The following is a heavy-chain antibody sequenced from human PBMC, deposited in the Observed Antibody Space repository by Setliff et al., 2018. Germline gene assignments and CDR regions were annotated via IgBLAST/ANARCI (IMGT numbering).Heavy chain of an antibody. CDR1: GGSIRSYY. CDR3: ARGITSGGYWGQRFLYLDV. J-gene: IGHJ6*03. V-gene: IGHV4-59*08. Sequence: SETLSLTCTVSGGSIRSYYWNWIRQPPGKGLEWIGYIYYSGSTNYNPSLKSRLTISLDTSKNQFSLRLNSMTAADTAVYYCARGITSGGYWGQRFLYLDVWGRGTTVTVSS. CDR2: IYYSGST. D-gene: IGHD3-22*01.